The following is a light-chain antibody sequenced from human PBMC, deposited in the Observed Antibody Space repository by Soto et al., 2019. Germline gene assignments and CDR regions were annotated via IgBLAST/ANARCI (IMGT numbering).Light chain of an antibody. V-gene: IGKV3-20*01. J-gene: IGKJ1*01. Sequence: ETVLTQSLGTLSLSPGERATLSCRASQTIRSNYLAWYRQTPGQAPRLLIYGASNRATGIADRFSGSGSGTDFTLIISRLEPEDFALYYCQQYGSSLWTFGQGTKVEIK. CDR2: GAS. CDR1: QTIRSNY. CDR3: QQYGSSLWT.